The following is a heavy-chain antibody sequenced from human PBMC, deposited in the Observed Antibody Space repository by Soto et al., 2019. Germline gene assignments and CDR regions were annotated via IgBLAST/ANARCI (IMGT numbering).Heavy chain of an antibody. CDR1: GFSVSINY. V-gene: IGHV3-53*02. Sequence: EEQLVETGGGLSQPGGSMRLSCAASGFSVSINYMSWVRQAPGKGLEWVSLIRSGGDTDYADSVRERFTISRDNSKNTFFLQMTSLRSEDTAIYYCERPAHYYAMEVWGKGTTVTVSS. CDR2: IRSGGDT. J-gene: IGHJ6*04. CDR3: ERPAHYYAMEV.